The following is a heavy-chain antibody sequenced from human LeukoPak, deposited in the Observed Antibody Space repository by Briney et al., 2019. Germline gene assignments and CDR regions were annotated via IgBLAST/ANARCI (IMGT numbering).Heavy chain of an antibody. CDR1: GFTFRNYW. CDR3: ARIGYSSSSLDY. V-gene: IGHV3-7*01. CDR2: IKQDGSVR. Sequence: GGSLRLSCAASGFTFRNYWMTWVRQAPGKGVEWVANIKQDGSVRYYVDSVKARFTISRDNPKNALSLQLNSLRAEDTAVYYCARIGYSSSSLDYWGQGTLVTVSS. D-gene: IGHD6-6*01. J-gene: IGHJ4*02.